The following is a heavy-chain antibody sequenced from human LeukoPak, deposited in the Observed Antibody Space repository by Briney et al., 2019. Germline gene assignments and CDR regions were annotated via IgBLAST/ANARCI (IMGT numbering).Heavy chain of an antibody. CDR1: GFTFGTYA. Sequence: GGSLRLSCAASGFTFGTYAMHWVRQAPGKGLDWVACISHGGSKEYYADSVRGRFTISRDNAKNKLYLQMNRLKPEDTAVYYCARPRGQYSSSWYSDLWGRGRLVTVCS. CDR3: ARPRGQYSSSWYSDL. D-gene: IGHD6-13*01. V-gene: IGHV3-30*04. CDR2: ISHGGSKE. J-gene: IGHJ4*02.